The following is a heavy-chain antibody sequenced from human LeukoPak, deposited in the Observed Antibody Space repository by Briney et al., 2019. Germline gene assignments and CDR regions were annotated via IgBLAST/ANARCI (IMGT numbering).Heavy chain of an antibody. D-gene: IGHD2-2*01. V-gene: IGHV4-34*01. CDR1: GGSFSGYY. J-gene: IGHJ4*02. CDR2: INHSGST. Sequence: SETLFLTCAVYGGSFSGYYWSWIRQPPGKGLEWIGEINHSGSTNYNPSLKSRVTISVDTSKNQFSLKLSSVTAADTAVYYCARLYCSSTSCYRPYYFDYWGQGTLVTVSS. CDR3: ARLYCSSTSCYRPYYFDY.